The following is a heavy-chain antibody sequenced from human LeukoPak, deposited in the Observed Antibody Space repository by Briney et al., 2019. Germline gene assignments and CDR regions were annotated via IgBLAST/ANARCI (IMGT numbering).Heavy chain of an antibody. Sequence: GESLKISCKGSGYTFNIYWIGWVRQMPGKGLEWMGIIYPGGSDTRYTPSFQGQVTVSVDRSINTAYLQWSSLKASDTAMYYCARELWGNLDYWGQGTPVTVSS. D-gene: IGHD2-21*01. CDR3: ARELWGNLDY. V-gene: IGHV5-51*01. CDR2: IYPGGSDT. CDR1: GYTFNIYW. J-gene: IGHJ4*02.